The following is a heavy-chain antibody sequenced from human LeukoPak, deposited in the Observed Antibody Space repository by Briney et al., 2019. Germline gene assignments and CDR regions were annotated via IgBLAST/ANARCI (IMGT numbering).Heavy chain of an antibody. D-gene: IGHD3-22*01. CDR1: GGSISSSSYY. CDR3: ARVIYYYDSSGYYYAFDY. J-gene: IGHJ4*02. Sequence: SETLSLTCTVSGGSISSSSYYWGWIRQPPGKGLEWIGGIYYSGSTYYNPSLKSRVTISVDTSKNQFSLKLSSVTAADTAVYYCARVIYYYDSSGYYYAFDYWGQGTLVTVSS. CDR2: IYYSGST. V-gene: IGHV4-39*01.